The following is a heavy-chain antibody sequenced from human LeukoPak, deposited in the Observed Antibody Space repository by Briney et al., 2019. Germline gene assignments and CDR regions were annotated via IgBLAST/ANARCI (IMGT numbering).Heavy chain of an antibody. CDR3: ARDSAPYSSSWYPNWFDP. J-gene: IGHJ5*02. CDR1: GFTFSSYA. CDR2: ISYDGSNK. D-gene: IGHD6-13*01. Sequence: PGGSLRLSCAASGFTFSSYAMHWVRQAPGKGLEWVAVISYDGSNKYYADSVKGRFTISRDNSKNTLYLQMNSLRAEDTAVYYCARDSAPYSSSWYPNWFDPWGQGTLVTVSS. V-gene: IGHV3-30-3*01.